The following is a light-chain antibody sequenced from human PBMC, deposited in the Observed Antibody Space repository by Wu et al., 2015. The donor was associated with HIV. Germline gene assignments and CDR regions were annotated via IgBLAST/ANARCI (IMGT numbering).Light chain of an antibody. J-gene: IGKJ1*01. CDR3: QQYVSSPKT. Sequence: EIVLTQFPATLSLSPGERATLSCRASQSVASFLAWYQQKPGQAPRLLIYDASNRATGIPARFSGSGSGTVFTLTTSRLEPEDFAVYYCQQYVSSPKTFGQGTKVEMK. V-gene: IGKV3-11*01. CDR1: QSVASF. CDR2: DAS.